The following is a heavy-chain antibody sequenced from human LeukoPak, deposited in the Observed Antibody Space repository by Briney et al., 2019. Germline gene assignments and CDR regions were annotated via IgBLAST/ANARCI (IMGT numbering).Heavy chain of an antibody. Sequence: GGSLRLSSAASGFTFSSYAMSWVRQAPGKGLEWVSAISGSGGSTYYADSVKGRFTISRDNSKNTLYLQMNSLRAEDTAVYYCAGTKGIAAADNWFDPWGQGTLVTVSS. D-gene: IGHD6-13*01. CDR2: ISGSGGST. CDR3: AGTKGIAAADNWFDP. J-gene: IGHJ5*02. CDR1: GFTFSSYA. V-gene: IGHV3-23*01.